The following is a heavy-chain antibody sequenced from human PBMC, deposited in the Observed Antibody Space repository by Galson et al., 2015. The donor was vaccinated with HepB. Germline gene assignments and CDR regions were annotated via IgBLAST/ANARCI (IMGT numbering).Heavy chain of an antibody. V-gene: IGHV3-30*04. J-gene: IGHJ3*02. Sequence: SLRLSCAASDFTFSNYLIHWVRQAPGKGLEWVAFTSYEGSSQYYADSVKGRFIISRDNSKNTLYLQMNSLRAEDTALYYCAREASSSANIGNAFDIWGQGTMVTVSS. CDR3: AREASSSANIGNAFDI. D-gene: IGHD2/OR15-2a*01. CDR2: TSYEGSSQ. CDR1: DFTFSNYL.